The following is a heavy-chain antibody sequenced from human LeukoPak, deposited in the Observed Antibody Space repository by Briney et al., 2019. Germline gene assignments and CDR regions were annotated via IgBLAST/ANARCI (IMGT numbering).Heavy chain of an antibody. V-gene: IGHV3-23*01. J-gene: IGHJ4*02. CDR3: AKGAGYSYAYSLDY. CDR1: GFTFSTYA. D-gene: IGHD5-18*01. Sequence: PGGSLRLSCAASGFTFSTYAMTWDRQAPGKGLEWVSVISGSGGTTFYADSVKGRFTISRDNSKNTLYLQMNSLRAEDTAVYYCAKGAGYSYAYSLDYWGQGTLVTVSS. CDR2: ISGSGGTT.